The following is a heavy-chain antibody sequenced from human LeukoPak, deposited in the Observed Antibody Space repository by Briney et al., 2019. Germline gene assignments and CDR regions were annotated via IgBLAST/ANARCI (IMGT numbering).Heavy chain of an antibody. Sequence: SETLSLTCTVSGGSISSYYWSWLRQPPGKGLEWIGYIYYSGSTNYNPSLKSRVTISVDTSKNQFSLKLSSVTAADTAVYYCARYNGYNLGAFDIWGQGTMVTASS. CDR2: IYYSGST. D-gene: IGHD5-24*01. CDR1: GGSISSYY. CDR3: ARYNGYNLGAFDI. V-gene: IGHV4-59*01. J-gene: IGHJ3*02.